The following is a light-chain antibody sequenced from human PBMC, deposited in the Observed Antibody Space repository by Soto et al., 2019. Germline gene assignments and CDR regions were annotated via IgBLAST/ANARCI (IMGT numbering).Light chain of an antibody. V-gene: IGKV1-27*01. J-gene: IGKJ3*01. CDR2: AAS. CDR3: QKYNSSHLF. Sequence: DIQMTQSPSSLSASVGDRVTITCRASQGISNYLAWYQQKPGKVPKLMIYAASALQSRVPSRFSGTGSGTDFALKISSLQPEDVATYYCQKYNSSHLFFGPGTKVDIK. CDR1: QGISNY.